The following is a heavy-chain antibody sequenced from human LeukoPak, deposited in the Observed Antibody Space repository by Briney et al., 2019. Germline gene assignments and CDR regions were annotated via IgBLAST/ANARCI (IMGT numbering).Heavy chain of an antibody. V-gene: IGHV3-21*01. Sequence: GGSLRLSCAASGFTFSSYSMNWVRQAPGKGLEWVSPISSSSSYIYYADSVKGRFTISRDNAKNSLYLQMNSLRAEDTAVYYCTTDYDFWSGYYQGVDYWGQGTLVTVSS. D-gene: IGHD3-3*01. CDR1: GFTFSSYS. J-gene: IGHJ4*02. CDR2: ISSSSSYI. CDR3: TTDYDFWSGYYQGVDY.